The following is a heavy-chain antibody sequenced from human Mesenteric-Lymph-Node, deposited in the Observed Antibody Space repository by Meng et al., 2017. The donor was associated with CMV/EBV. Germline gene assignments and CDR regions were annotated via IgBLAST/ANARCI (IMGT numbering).Heavy chain of an antibody. J-gene: IGHJ3*02. CDR3: ARETRNVLRFLEWPPGDAFDI. CDR2: ISSSGSTI. V-gene: IGHV3-11*01. CDR1: GFTFSDYY. D-gene: IGHD3-3*01. Sequence: GGSLRLSCAASGFTFSDYYMSWIRQAPGKGLEWVSYISSSGSTIYYADSVKGRFTISRDNAKNSLYLQMNSLRAEDTAVYYCARETRNVLRFLEWPPGDAFDIWGQGTMVTVSS.